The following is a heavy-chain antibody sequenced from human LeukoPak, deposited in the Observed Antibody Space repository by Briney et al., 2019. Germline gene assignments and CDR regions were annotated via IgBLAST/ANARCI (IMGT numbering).Heavy chain of an antibody. CDR2: IYTSGST. Sequence: SQTLSLTCTVSGGSISSGSYYWSWIRQPAGKGLEWIGRIYTSGSTNYNPSLKSRVTISVDTSKNQFSLKLSSVTAADTAVYYCARGDFWSGKDAFDIWGQGTMVTVSS. CDR1: GGSISSGSYY. D-gene: IGHD3-3*01. J-gene: IGHJ3*02. CDR3: ARGDFWSGKDAFDI. V-gene: IGHV4-61*02.